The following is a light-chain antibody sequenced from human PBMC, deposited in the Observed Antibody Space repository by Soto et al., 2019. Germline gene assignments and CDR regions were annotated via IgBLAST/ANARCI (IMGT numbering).Light chain of an antibody. CDR2: GAS. CDR3: QQYNNWPPYT. CDR1: QSVSRH. V-gene: IGKV3-15*01. Sequence: EIVMTQSPATLSVSPGERATLSCRASQSVSRHLAWYQQKPGQAPRLLIYGASTRATGIPARFSGSGSGTEFTLTISSLQSEDFAVYYCQQYNNWPPYTFGQGTKREIK. J-gene: IGKJ2*01.